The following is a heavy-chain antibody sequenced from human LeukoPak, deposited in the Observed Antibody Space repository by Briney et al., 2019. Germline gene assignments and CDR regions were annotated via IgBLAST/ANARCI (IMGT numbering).Heavy chain of an antibody. D-gene: IGHD3-10*01. CDR2: ISWNSGSI. V-gene: IGHV3-9*01. CDR1: GFTFDDYA. Sequence: GRSLRLSCAASGFTFDDYAMHWVRQAPGKGLEWVSGISWNSGSIGYADSVKGRFTISRDNAKNSLYLQMNSLRAEDTALYYCAKAWGVVLGGMDVGAKGPRSPSP. J-gene: IGHJ6*02. CDR3: AKAWGVVLGGMDV.